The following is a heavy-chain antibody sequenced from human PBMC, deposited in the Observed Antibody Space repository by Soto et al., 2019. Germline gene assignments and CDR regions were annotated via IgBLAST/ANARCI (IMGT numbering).Heavy chain of an antibody. Sequence: GGSLSLSCAASAVTFTGYGMHWVRQAPGKGLEWVAVIRFDGSNIYYADSVKGRFTISRDDARNMLYLQMNSLRAEDTAVYYCARDGVGSTAYFGYFDYWGLGTLVTVSS. J-gene: IGHJ4*02. V-gene: IGHV3-33*01. CDR3: ARDGVGSTAYFGYFDY. CDR1: AVTFTGYG. CDR2: IRFDGSNI. D-gene: IGHD1-26*01.